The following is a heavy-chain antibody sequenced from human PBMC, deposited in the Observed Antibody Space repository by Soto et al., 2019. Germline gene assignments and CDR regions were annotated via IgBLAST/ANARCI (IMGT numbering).Heavy chain of an antibody. CDR2: IYYSGST. CDR1: GGSISSRSYY. J-gene: IGHJ6*03. D-gene: IGHD3-9*01. V-gene: IGHV4-39*01. CDR3: ARCSGEGYDILTGYYYYYYMDV. Sequence: QLQLQESGPGLVKPSETLSLTCTVSGGSISSRSYYWVWIRQPPGKGLEWIGSIYYSGSTYYNLSLKSRVTISVDTSKNQFSLKLSSVTAADTAVYYCARCSGEGYDILTGYYYYYYMDVWGKGTTVTVSS.